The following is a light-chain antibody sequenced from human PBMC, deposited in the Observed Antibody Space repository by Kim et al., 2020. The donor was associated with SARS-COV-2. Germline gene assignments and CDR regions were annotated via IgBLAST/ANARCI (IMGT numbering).Light chain of an antibody. CDR1: SSDVGGYNS. J-gene: IGLJ3*02. CDR3: SSYTTSSTLV. CDR2: DVS. V-gene: IGLV2-14*03. Sequence: GQSIPISCTGTSSDVGGYNSVSCYQQHPANAPKLMIYDVSKRPSGVSNRFSGSKSGNTASLTSSGLQAEDEADYYCSSYTTSSTLVFGGGTQLTVL.